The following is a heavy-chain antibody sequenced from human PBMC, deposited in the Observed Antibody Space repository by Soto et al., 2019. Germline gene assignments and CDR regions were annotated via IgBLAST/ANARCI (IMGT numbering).Heavy chain of an antibody. CDR1: GGSISSGGYS. CDR2: IYHSGST. D-gene: IGHD1-26*01. V-gene: IGHV4-30-2*01. CDR3: AREGGSYYGDYFDY. J-gene: IGHJ4*02. Sequence: QLQLQESGSGLVKPSQTLSLTCAVSGGSISSGGYSWSWIRQPPGKGLEWIGYIYHSGSTYYNPSLKGRVTISVDRSKNQFSLKLSSVTAADTAVYYCAREGGSYYGDYFDYWGQGTLVTVSS.